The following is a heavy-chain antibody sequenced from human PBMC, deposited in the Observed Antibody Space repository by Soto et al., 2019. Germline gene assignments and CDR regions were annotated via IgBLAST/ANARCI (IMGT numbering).Heavy chain of an antibody. Sequence: SVEVSCKASGGTFSSFAINWVRQAPGQGPEWMGGTIPILGTANYTQKFQGRVTIIADETTNTASLELTSLRSEDTAVYYCARGNALDIWGQGTTVTVSS. CDR2: TIPILGTA. CDR1: GGTFSSFA. J-gene: IGHJ6*02. V-gene: IGHV1-69*13. CDR3: ARGNALDI.